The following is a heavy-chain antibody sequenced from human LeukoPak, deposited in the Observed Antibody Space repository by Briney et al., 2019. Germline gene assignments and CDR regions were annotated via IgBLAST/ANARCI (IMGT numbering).Heavy chain of an antibody. D-gene: IGHD5-24*01. CDR1: GFTVSTNY. V-gene: IGHV3-53*01. CDR2: IYSGGST. CDR3: ARTFLSGDGYKVGYFDY. J-gene: IGHJ4*02. Sequence: GGSLRLSCAASGFTVSTNYMSWVRQAPGKGLERVPLIYSGGSTYYADSVKGRFTISRDNSKNTLYLQMNSLTAEDTAVYYCARTFLSGDGYKVGYFDYWGQGTLVTVSS.